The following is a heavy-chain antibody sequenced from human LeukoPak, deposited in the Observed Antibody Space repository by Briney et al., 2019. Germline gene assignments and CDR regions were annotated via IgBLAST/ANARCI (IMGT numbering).Heavy chain of an antibody. CDR3: AKDDPREWEPGLFDY. J-gene: IGHJ4*02. CDR1: GFTFSSYG. D-gene: IGHD1-26*01. Sequence: GGSLRLSCAASGFTFSSYGMHWVRQAPGKGLEWVAFIRYGGSNKYYADSVKGRFTISRDNSKNTLYLQMNSLRAEDTAVYYCAKDDPREWEPGLFDYWGQGTLVTVSS. CDR2: IRYGGSNK. V-gene: IGHV3-30*02.